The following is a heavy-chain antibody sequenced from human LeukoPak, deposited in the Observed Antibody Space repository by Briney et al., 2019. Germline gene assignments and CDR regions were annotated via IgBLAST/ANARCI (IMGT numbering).Heavy chain of an antibody. D-gene: IGHD3-22*01. V-gene: IGHV3-23*01. CDR3: PKRDYYDSSGFSPLFQH. Sequence: GGSLRLSCAASGFTFSSYAMSWVRQAPGKGLEWVSAISGSGGSTYYADSVKGRFTISRDNSKNTLYLQMNSLRAEDTAVYYCPKRDYYDSSGFSPLFQHRGQGTLVTVSS. CDR2: ISGSGGST. CDR1: GFTFSSYA. J-gene: IGHJ1*01.